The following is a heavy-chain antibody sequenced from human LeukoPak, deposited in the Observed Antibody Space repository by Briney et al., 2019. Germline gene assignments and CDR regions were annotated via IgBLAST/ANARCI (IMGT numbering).Heavy chain of an antibody. V-gene: IGHV3-53*01. CDR1: GLSVSSDY. CDR3: ARHDYAEF. CDR2: IHTDGTT. Sequence: GGSLRLSCAATGLSVSSDYMTWSRQAPGKGLEWVSVIHTDGTTHYSDSVKGRFTISRDESTNSLYLQMDSLRAEDTAIYYCARHDYAEFWGQGTLVTVSS. J-gene: IGHJ4*02.